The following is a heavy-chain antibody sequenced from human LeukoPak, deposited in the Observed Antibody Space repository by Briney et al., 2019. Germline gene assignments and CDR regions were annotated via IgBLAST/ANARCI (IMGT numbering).Heavy chain of an antibody. CDR3: ARERDGYCGGDCYYYYGMDV. V-gene: IGHV3-66*01. J-gene: IGHJ6*02. D-gene: IGHD2-21*02. CDR2: IHSGGNT. Sequence: PXKGLXXVXVIHSGGNTYYAHSVKDRFTISRDNSKNTVNLQMNSLRAEDTALYYCARERDGYCGGDCYYYYGMDVWGQGTTVTVSS.